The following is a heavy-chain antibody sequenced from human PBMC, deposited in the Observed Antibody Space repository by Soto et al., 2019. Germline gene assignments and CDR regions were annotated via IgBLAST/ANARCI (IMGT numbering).Heavy chain of an antibody. CDR1: GGSISSSSYY. J-gene: IGHJ4*02. CDR2: IYYSGST. V-gene: IGHV4-39*01. Sequence: QLQLQESGPGLVKPSETLSLTCTVSGGSISSSSYYWGWIRQPPGKGLEGIGSIYYSGSTYYNPSLKRRVPFSVDTSKNQFSLKVRSVTAADAAVYYCASGCPGGWYDYWGQGTLVTVSS. CDR3: ASGCPGGWYDY. D-gene: IGHD6-19*01.